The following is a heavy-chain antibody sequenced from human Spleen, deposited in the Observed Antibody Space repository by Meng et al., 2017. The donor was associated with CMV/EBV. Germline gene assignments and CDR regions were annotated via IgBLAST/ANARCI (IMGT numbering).Heavy chain of an antibody. J-gene: IGHJ4*02. CDR3: AVSIVVIPAAVLDS. CDR1: GGTFNNYA. Sequence: ASGGTFNNYAISWVRQAPGQGLEWMGGIIPALGSSYYAQKFQGRVTISTDDSTTTAYMELTSLRSDDTAVYFCAVSIVVIPAAVLDSWGPGTLVTVSS. CDR2: IIPALGSS. V-gene: IGHV1-69*05. D-gene: IGHD2-2*01.